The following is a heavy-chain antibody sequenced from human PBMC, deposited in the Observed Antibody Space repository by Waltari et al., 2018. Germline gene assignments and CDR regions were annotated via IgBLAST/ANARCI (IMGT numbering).Heavy chain of an antibody. CDR1: GGSISTTNC. Sequence: QVQLQESGPGLVKPSGTLSLACAVSGGSISTTNCCSWVRQSPGKGLEWIGEVCHSGRTSYKPPLRSRVSISLEKSKNQFSLNLSSVTAADTAIYYGAMWQLPLRNFASWGQGTLVTVSS. CDR2: VCHSGRT. CDR3: AMWQLPLRNFAS. V-gene: IGHV4-4*02. D-gene: IGHD1-7*01. J-gene: IGHJ4*02.